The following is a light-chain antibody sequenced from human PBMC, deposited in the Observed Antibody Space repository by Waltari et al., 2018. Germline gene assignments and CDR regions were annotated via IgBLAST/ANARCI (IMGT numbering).Light chain of an antibody. CDR2: AAS. V-gene: IGKV1-39*01. CDR1: QPIVRY. J-gene: IGKJ5*01. Sequence: TGRGSQPIVRYLNWDRQKPGKAPKLLIYAASTLQRGVPSRFSGSGSGTDFTLAINSVQPDDFATYFCQQTSSAPFTFGRGTRLDFK. CDR3: QQTSSAPFT.